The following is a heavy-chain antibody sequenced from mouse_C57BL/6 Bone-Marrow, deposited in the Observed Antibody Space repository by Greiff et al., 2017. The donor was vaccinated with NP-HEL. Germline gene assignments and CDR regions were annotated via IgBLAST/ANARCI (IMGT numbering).Heavy chain of an antibody. CDR2: ISPGDGDT. J-gene: IGHJ3*01. V-gene: IGHV1-80*01. CDR3: ARGAY. Sequence: VQLVESGAELVKPGASVKISCKASGYEFSNYWMNWVKQRPGKGLEWIGQISPGDGDTNYNGKLKVKATLTADKSSSTAYMPLSRLTSEDSAVYFCARGAYWGQGTLVTVSA. CDR1: GYEFSNYW.